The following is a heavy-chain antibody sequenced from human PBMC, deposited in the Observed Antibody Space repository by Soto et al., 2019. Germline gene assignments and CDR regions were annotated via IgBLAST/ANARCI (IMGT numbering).Heavy chain of an antibody. CDR3: ARGCPSQLRFLEWLLNWFDP. J-gene: IGHJ5*02. V-gene: IGHV1-24*01. Sequence: GASVKVSCKVSGYTLTELSMHWVRQAPGKGLEWMGGFDPEDGETIYAQKFQGRVTMTEDTSTDTAYMELSSLRSEDTAVYYCARGCPSQLRFLEWLLNWFDPWGQGTLVTVSS. CDR2: FDPEDGET. CDR1: GYTLTELS. D-gene: IGHD3-3*01.